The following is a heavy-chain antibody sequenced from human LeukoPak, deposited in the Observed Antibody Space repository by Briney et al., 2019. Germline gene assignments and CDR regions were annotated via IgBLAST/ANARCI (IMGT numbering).Heavy chain of an antibody. CDR1: GGSISSYY. CDR2: IYYSGSA. V-gene: IGHV4-59*08. Sequence: SETLSLTCTVSGGSISSYYWNWIRQPPGKGLEGIGHIYYSGSANYNPSLKSRVTISVDTSKNQFSLKLSSVTAADTAVYYCARQPTTVTTNDAFDIWGQGTMVTVSS. J-gene: IGHJ3*02. CDR3: ARQPTTVTTNDAFDI. D-gene: IGHD4-17*01.